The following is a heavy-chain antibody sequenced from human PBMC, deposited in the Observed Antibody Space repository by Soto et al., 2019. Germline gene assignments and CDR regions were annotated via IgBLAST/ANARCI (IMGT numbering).Heavy chain of an antibody. CDR2: IYYSGST. Sequence: TSETLSLTCTVSGGSISSYYWSWIRQPPGKGLEWIGYIYYSGSTNYNPSLKSRVTISVDTSKNQFSLKLSSVTAADTAVYYCARRYGVAFDIWGQGTMVTVS. CDR3: ARRYGVAFDI. D-gene: IGHD3-10*01. V-gene: IGHV4-59*08. CDR1: GGSISSYY. J-gene: IGHJ3*02.